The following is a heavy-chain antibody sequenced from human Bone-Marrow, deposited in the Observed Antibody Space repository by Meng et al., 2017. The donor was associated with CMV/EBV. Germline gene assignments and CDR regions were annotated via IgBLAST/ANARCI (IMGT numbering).Heavy chain of an antibody. J-gene: IGHJ4*02. D-gene: IGHD3-3*01. CDR3: AKDSRITISGVPDY. CDR2: ISRSGGTT. V-gene: IGHV3-23*01. Sequence: GESLKISCAASGFAFSSFAMSWVRQGPGKGLEWVATISRSGGTTYYADSVKGRFTISRDNSKNTLFLQMNSLRAEETAIYYCAKDSRITISGVPDYWGQGTLVTVSS. CDR1: GFAFSSFA.